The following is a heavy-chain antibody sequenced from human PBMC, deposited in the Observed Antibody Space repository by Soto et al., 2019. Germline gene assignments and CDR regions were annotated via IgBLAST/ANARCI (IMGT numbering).Heavy chain of an antibody. V-gene: IGHV4-34*01. CDR2: INHSGST. CDR1: GGSFSGYY. Sequence: QVQLQQWGAGLLKPSETLSLTCAVYGGSFSGYYWSWIRQPPGKGLEGIGEINHSGSTNYNPSLKSRGTISVDTSKNQFSLKLSSVTAADTAVYYCARRWGDAFDIWGQGTMVTVSS. CDR3: ARRWGDAFDI. J-gene: IGHJ3*02. D-gene: IGHD3-16*01.